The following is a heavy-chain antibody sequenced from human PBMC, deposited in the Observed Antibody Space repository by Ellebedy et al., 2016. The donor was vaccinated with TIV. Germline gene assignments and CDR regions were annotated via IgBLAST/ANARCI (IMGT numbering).Heavy chain of an antibody. Sequence: GESLKISCAASGFTFSNYAMTWVRQAPGKGLEWVSSIINTGGTTYYADSVKGRFTISRDNSRNTLYLQMNSLRAEDSAIYYCAKGRGGGSDSSAPRYYFDYWGLGTLVTVSS. CDR1: GFTFSNYA. CDR2: IINTGGTT. D-gene: IGHD3-22*01. J-gene: IGHJ4*02. CDR3: AKGRGGGSDSSAPRYYFDY. V-gene: IGHV3-23*01.